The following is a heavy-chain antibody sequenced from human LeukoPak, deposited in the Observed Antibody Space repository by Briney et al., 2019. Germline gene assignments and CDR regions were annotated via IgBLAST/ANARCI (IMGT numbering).Heavy chain of an antibody. Sequence: PSETLSLTCAVYGGSFSGYYWSWIRQPPGKGLEWIGEINHSGSTNYNPSLKSRVTISVDTSKNQFSLKLSSVTAADTAVYYCARDDCGGDCYRRQRRYFDYWGQGTLVTVSS. J-gene: IGHJ4*02. V-gene: IGHV4-34*01. CDR2: INHSGST. CDR3: ARDDCGGDCYRRQRRYFDY. D-gene: IGHD2-21*02. CDR1: GGSFSGYY.